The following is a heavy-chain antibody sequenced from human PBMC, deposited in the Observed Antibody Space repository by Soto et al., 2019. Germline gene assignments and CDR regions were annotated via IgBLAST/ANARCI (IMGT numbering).Heavy chain of an antibody. Sequence: GGSLRLSCAASGFTFSSYSMNWVRQAPGKGLEWVSSISSSSSYIYYADSVKGRFTISRDNAKNSLYLQMNSLRAEDTAVYYCARLGGYCSSTSCSNDAFDIWGQGTMVTVSS. V-gene: IGHV3-21*01. CDR1: GFTFSSYS. CDR2: ISSSSSYI. D-gene: IGHD2-2*01. J-gene: IGHJ3*02. CDR3: ARLGGYCSSTSCSNDAFDI.